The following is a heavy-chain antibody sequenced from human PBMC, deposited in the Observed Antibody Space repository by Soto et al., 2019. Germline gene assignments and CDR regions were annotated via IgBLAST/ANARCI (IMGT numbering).Heavy chain of an antibody. D-gene: IGHD3-10*01. CDR2: IYYSGST. CDR1: GGSISSSGYY. V-gene: IGHV4-39*02. CDR3: ARRSYYGSGSIFDY. Sequence: QLQLQESGPGLVKPSETLSLTCTVSGGSISSSGYYWGWIRQPPGKGLEWIGNIYYSGSTNYNPSLKSRVPISVDTSKNHFSLKVSSVTAADTAVYYCARRSYYGSGSIFDYWGQGTLVTVSS. J-gene: IGHJ4*02.